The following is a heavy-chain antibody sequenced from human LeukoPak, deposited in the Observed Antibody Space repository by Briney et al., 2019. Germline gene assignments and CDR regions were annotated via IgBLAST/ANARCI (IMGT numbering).Heavy chain of an antibody. CDR1: GGTFSSYA. CDR2: IIPILGIA. CDR3: ARSRITIFGVVNTLYGMDV. Sequence: GSSVKVSCKASGGTFSSYAISWVRQAPGQGLEWMGRIIPILGIANYAQKFQGRVTITADKSTSTAYMELSSLRSEDTAVYYCARSRITIFGVVNTLYGMDVWGQGTTVTVSS. D-gene: IGHD3-3*01. V-gene: IGHV1-69*04. J-gene: IGHJ6*02.